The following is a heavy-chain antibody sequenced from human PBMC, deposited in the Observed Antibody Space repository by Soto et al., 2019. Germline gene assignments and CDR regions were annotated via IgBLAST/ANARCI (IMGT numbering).Heavy chain of an antibody. D-gene: IGHD2-2*01. J-gene: IGHJ6*03. Sequence: PSETLSLTCAVYGGSFSGYYRSWIRQPPGKGLEWIGEINHSGSTNYNPSLKSRVTISVDTSKNQFSLKLSSVTAADTAVYYCAGGVVVPAAAYYYSYMDVRGKGTTVTVSS. V-gene: IGHV4-34*01. CDR2: INHSGST. CDR3: AGGVVVPAAAYYYSYMDV. CDR1: GGSFSGYY.